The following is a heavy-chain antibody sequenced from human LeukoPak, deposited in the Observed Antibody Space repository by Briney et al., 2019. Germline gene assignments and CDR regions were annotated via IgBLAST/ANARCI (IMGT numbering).Heavy chain of an antibody. V-gene: IGHV5-51*01. CDR1: GYSFTTYW. CDR3: ARRFYYDSSGYFDY. J-gene: IGHJ4*02. CDR2: IYPGDSNT. Sequence: GESLKISCQGSGYSFTTYWIGWVRQMPGKGLEWMGIIYPGDSNTRYTPSFQGQVTISADKSISTAYLQWSSLKASDTAMYYCARRFYYDSSGYFDYWGQGTLVTVSS. D-gene: IGHD3-22*01.